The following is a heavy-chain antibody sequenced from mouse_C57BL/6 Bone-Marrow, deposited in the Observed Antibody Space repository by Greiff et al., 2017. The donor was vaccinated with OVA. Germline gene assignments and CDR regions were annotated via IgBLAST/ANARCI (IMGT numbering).Heavy chain of an antibody. Sequence: QVQLQQSGAELVRPGSSVQLSCKASGYTFTSYWMHWVKQRPIQGLEWIGNIDPSDSETHYNPKFKDKATLTVDKSSSTAYMQLSSLTSEDSSVYYCASEGFDGYFAWFAYWGEGTLVAVSA. D-gene: IGHD2-3*01. CDR2: IDPSDSET. CDR1: GYTFTSYW. V-gene: IGHV1-52*01. J-gene: IGHJ3*01. CDR3: ASEGFDGYFAWFAY.